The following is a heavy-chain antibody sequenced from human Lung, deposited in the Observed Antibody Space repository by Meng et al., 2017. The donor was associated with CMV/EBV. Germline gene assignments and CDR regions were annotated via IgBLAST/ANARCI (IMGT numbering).Heavy chain of an antibody. CDR2: ISSSSSYI. CDR1: GFTYSSYS. D-gene: IGHD3-3*01. V-gene: IGHV3-21*01. J-gene: IGHJ6*02. Sequence: ESLKISXAASGFTYSSYSMNWVRQAPGKGLEWVSSISSSSSYIYYADSVKGRFTISRDNAKNSLYLQMNSLRAEDTAVYYCARDYLIVGILEWLPFQRPSSNYYYYYGMDVWGQGTTVTVSS. CDR3: ARDYLIVGILEWLPFQRPSSNYYYYYGMDV.